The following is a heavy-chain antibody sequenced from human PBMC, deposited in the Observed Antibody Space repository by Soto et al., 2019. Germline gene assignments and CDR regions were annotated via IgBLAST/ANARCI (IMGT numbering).Heavy chain of an antibody. D-gene: IGHD2-8*01. Sequence: SETLSLTCTVSGGSISSGGYYWSWIRQHPGKGLEWIGYIYYSGSTYYNPSLKSRVTISVDTSKNQFSLKLSSVTAADTAVYYCARGSSLNIVLAENLNMDVWGKGTTVTVSS. CDR2: IYYSGST. CDR3: ARGSSLNIVLAENLNMDV. V-gene: IGHV4-31*03. CDR1: GGSISSGGYY. J-gene: IGHJ6*03.